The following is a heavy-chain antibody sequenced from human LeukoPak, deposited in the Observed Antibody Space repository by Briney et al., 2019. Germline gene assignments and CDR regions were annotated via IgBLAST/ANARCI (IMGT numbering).Heavy chain of an antibody. CDR2: IYYTGNT. CDR3: AREYYGSSGYYNDY. D-gene: IGHD3-22*01. CDR1: GGSISSGGYS. J-gene: IGHJ4*02. V-gene: IGHV4-30-4*07. Sequence: SETLSLTCTVSGGSISSGGYSWSWIRQPPGKGMEFIAYIYYTGNTYFNPSLKSRVTISVDRSKNQFSLNLSSVTAADTAVYYCAREYYGSSGYYNDYWGQGALVTVSS.